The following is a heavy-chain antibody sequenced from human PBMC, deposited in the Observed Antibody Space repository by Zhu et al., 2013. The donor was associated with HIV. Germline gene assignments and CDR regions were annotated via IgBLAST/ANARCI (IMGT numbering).Heavy chain of an antibody. J-gene: IGHJ4*02. CDR2: IIPIFGTA. D-gene: IGHD3-22*01. Sequence: QVQLVQSGAEVKKPGSSVKVSCKASGGTFSSYAISWVRQAPGQGLEWMGGIIPIFGTANYAQKFQGRVTITADESTSTAYMELSSLRSEDTAVYYCARGGTSGHYYDSSGYLAGFDYWGQGTLVTVSS. CDR1: GGTFSSYA. CDR3: ARGGTSGHYYDSSGYLAGFDY. V-gene: IGHV1-69*01.